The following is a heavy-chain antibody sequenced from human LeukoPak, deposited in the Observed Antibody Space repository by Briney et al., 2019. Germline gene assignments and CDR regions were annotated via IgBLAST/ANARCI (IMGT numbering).Heavy chain of an antibody. D-gene: IGHD2-21*02. CDR2: ISGYNGNT. CDR1: GYTFISYG. V-gene: IGHV1-18*01. J-gene: IGHJ2*01. Sequence: ASVKVSCKASGYTFISYGISWVRQAPGQGLEWMGWISGYNGNTNYAQNLQGSVTMTTDTSTNTAYMELRSLRSDDTAVYYCARGLGVVTAQSEQPKPRYFDLWGRGTQVTVSS. CDR3: ARGLGVVTAQSEQPKPRYFDL.